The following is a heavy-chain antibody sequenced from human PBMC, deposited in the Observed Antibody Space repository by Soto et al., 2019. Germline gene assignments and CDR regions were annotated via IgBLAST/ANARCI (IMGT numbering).Heavy chain of an antibody. J-gene: IGHJ3*02. D-gene: IGHD6-13*01. CDR1: GFTFSSYA. Sequence: EVQLLESGGGLVQPGGSLRLSCAASGFTFSSYAMSWVRQAPGKGLEWVSAISGSGGSTYYADSVKGRFTISRDNSKNTLYLKMNSLRAEDTAVYYCAKDKGGNIAAAGLDAFDIWGQGTMVTVSS. CDR2: ISGSGGST. CDR3: AKDKGGNIAAAGLDAFDI. V-gene: IGHV3-23*01.